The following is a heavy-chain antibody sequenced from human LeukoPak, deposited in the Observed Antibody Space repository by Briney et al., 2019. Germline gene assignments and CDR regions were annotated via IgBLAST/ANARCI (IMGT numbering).Heavy chain of an antibody. CDR1: GGSISSYY. V-gene: IGHV4-59*08. CDR3: ARLPLRSHFDY. J-gene: IGHJ4*02. Sequence: SETLSLTCTVSGGSISSYYWSWIRQPAGKGLEWIGYIYYSGSNNYNPSLKSRVTLSVDTSKNQFSLRLSSVTAADTAVYYCARLPLRSHFDYWGQGTLVTVSS. CDR2: IYYSGSN.